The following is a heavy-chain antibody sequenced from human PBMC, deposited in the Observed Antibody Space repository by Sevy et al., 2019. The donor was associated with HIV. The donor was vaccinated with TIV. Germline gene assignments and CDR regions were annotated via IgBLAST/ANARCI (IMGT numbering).Heavy chain of an antibody. V-gene: IGHV3-20*01. CDR1: GFTFDDYG. D-gene: IGHD4-4*01. J-gene: IGHJ4*02. CDR2: INWNGGST. Sequence: GGSLRLSCAASGFTFDDYGMSWVRQAPGKGLEWVSGINWNGGSTGYADSVKGRFTISRDNAKNSLYLQMNSLRAEDTALYHCARVSRDDYNFDYWGQGTLVTVSS. CDR3: ARVSRDDYNFDY.